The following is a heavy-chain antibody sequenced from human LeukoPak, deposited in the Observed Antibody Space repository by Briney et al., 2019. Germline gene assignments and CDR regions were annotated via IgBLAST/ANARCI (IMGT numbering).Heavy chain of an antibody. D-gene: IGHD2-15*01. CDR2: VYADADRDS. J-gene: IGHJ4*02. CDR3: ARARSECGGSCPFDS. V-gene: IGHV4-4*07. CDR1: GASTSDYW. Sequence: SETLSVTCTVPGASTSDYWWSWIRQPAGKGLEWIGRVYADADRDSNYNPSLRSRVTVSVDTSTNQFSLKLISVTAADTAVYYCARARSECGGSCPFDSWGQGTLVTVSS.